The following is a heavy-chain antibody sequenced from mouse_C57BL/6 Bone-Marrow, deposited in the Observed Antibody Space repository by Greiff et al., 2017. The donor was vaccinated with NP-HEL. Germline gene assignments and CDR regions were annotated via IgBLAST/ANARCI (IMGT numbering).Heavy chain of an antibody. V-gene: IGHV3-8*01. D-gene: IGHD1-1*01. Sequence: EVMLVESGPGLAKPSQTLSLTCSVTGYSITSDYWNWIRKFPGNKLEYMGYISYSGSTYYNPSLKSRISITRDTSKNQYYLQLNSVTTEDTATYYCARDHYYGSSFHWYFDVWGTGTTVTVSS. CDR3: ARDHYYGSSFHWYFDV. CDR2: ISYSGST. CDR1: GYSITSDY. J-gene: IGHJ1*03.